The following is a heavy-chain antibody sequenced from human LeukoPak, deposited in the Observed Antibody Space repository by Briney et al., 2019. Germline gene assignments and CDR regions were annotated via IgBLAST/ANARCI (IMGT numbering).Heavy chain of an antibody. Sequence: GASVKVSCKASGGTFSSYAISWVRQAPGQGLEWMGGIIPIFGTANYAQKYQGRVTITADESTSTAYMELSSLRAEDTAVYYCAKEIWPTVTTPGWTYFDYWGQGALVTVSS. CDR2: IIPIFGTA. J-gene: IGHJ4*02. CDR3: AKEIWPTVTTPGWTYFDY. D-gene: IGHD4-17*01. V-gene: IGHV1-69*13. CDR1: GGTFSSYA.